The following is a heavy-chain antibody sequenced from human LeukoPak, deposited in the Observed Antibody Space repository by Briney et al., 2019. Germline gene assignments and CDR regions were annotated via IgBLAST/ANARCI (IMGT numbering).Heavy chain of an antibody. D-gene: IGHD3-22*01. V-gene: IGHV3-30*18. CDR2: ISYDGSNK. Sequence: PGGSLRLSCVASGFSFRNYGMHWVRQAPGKGLEWVAVISYDGSNKYYADSVKGRFTISRDNSKNTLYLQMNSLRAEDTAVYYCAKVALGYYYDSSDLPKRHFDYWGQGTLVTVSS. CDR3: AKVALGYYYDSSDLPKRHFDY. J-gene: IGHJ4*02. CDR1: GFSFRNYG.